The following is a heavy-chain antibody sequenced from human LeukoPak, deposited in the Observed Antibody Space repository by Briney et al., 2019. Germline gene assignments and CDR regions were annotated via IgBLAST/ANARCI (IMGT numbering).Heavy chain of an antibody. V-gene: IGHV1-8*01. CDR3: ARRYDSGSYHLPH. CDR2: MNPNSGYT. D-gene: IGHD3-10*01. J-gene: IGHJ4*02. Sequence: ASVKVSCKASGYTFTSYDINWVRQAAGQGLEWMGWMNPNSGYTGYAQKFQGRITMARNTSISTAYMELSSLTSEDTAVYFCARRYDSGSYHLPHWGQGTLVTVSS. CDR1: GYTFTSYD.